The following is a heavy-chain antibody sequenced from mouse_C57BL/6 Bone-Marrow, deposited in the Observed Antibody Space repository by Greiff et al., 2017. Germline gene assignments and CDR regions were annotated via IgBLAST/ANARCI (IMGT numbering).Heavy chain of an antibody. D-gene: IGHD2-4*01. CDR1: GYTFTSYW. Sequence: QVQLQQPGAELVMPGASVKLSCKASGYTFTSYWMHWVKQRPGQGLEWIGEIDPSDSYTNYNQKFKGKSTLTVDKSSSTAYMQLSSLTSEDSAVYYCARSRYDYDGAWFADWGQGTLVTVSA. CDR3: ARSRYDYDGAWFAD. CDR2: IDPSDSYT. J-gene: IGHJ3*01. V-gene: IGHV1-69*01.